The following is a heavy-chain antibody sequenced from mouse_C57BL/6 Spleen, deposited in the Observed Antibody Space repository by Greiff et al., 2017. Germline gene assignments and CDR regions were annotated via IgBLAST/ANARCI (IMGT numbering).Heavy chain of an antibody. Sequence: VQLKESGPELVKPGASVKMSCKASGYTFTDYNMHWVKQSHGKSLEWIGYINPNNGGTSYNQKFKGKATLTVNKSSSTAYMELRSLTSEDSAVYYCARDYYGSRGGYFDVWGTGTTVTVSS. CDR1: GYTFTDYN. J-gene: IGHJ1*03. V-gene: IGHV1-22*01. D-gene: IGHD1-1*01. CDR2: INPNNGGT. CDR3: ARDYYGSRGGYFDV.